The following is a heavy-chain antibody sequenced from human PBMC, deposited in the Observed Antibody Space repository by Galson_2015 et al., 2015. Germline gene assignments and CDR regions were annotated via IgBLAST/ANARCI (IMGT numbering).Heavy chain of an antibody. CDR1: GYTFTNYP. V-gene: IGHV1-3*01. CDR3: ARDIAPAGIDY. J-gene: IGHJ4*02. D-gene: IGHD6-13*01. Sequence: SVKVSCKASGYTFTNYPMHWVRQAPGQRLEWMGWINAGNGNTKYSQKLQGRVTITRDTSASTAYMELSSLTSEDTAVYYCARDIAPAGIDYWGQGTLVTVSS. CDR2: INAGNGNT.